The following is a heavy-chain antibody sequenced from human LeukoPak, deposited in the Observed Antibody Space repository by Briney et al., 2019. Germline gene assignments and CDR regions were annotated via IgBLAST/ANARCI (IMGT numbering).Heavy chain of an antibody. CDR2: IYYSGST. Sequence: SETLSLTCTVSGGSISSSSYYWGWIRQPPGKGLEWIGSIYYSGSTYYNPSLKSRVTISVDTSKNQFSLKLSSVTAADTAMYYCARTVGTSRNFFDYWGQGTLVTVSS. J-gene: IGHJ4*02. CDR1: GGSISSSSYY. V-gene: IGHV4-39*07. D-gene: IGHD4-23*01. CDR3: ARTVGTSRNFFDY.